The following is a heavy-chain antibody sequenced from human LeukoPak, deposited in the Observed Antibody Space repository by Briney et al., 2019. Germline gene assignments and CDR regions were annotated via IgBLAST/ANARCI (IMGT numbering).Heavy chain of an antibody. CDR2: IKQDGSEK. CDR3: ARVNPLMAPGVFDI. D-gene: IGHD2-8*01. Sequence: GGSLRLSCAASGFTFSRYWMSWVRQAPGKGLEWVANIKQDGSEKYYVASVKGRFTIDRDNAKNSLYLQMNRLRAEDTAVYYCARVNPLMAPGVFDIWGQGTTVTVSS. J-gene: IGHJ3*02. CDR1: GFTFSRYW. V-gene: IGHV3-7*01.